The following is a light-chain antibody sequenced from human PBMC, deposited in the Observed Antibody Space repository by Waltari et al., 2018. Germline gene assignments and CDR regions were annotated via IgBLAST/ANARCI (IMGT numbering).Light chain of an antibody. V-gene: IGKV1-5*01. CDR3: QQYRDYPLT. J-gene: IGKJ4*01. CDR1: HSIDYW. Sequence: DFQMTQSPSTLPASVGYRVTIACRASHSIDYWLAWYQQKPGKAPKLLIYDASNLDSGVPSRFSGSGSGTEFALTISSLQPDDFATYYCQQYRDYPLTFGGGTNLEIK. CDR2: DAS.